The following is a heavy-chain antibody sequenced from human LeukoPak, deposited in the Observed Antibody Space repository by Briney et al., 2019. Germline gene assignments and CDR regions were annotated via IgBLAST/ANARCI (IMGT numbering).Heavy chain of an antibody. CDR2: IYYSGST. D-gene: IGHD2-2*03. J-gene: IGHJ5*02. V-gene: IGHV4-39*07. CDR1: GGSISSSSYY. CDR3: ARVLGYCSSTSCYGLRVDP. Sequence: PSETLSLTCTVSGGSISSSSYYWGWIRQPPGKGLEWIGSIYYSGSTYYNPSLKSRVTISVDTSKNQFSLKLSSVTAADTAVYYCARVLGYCSSTSCYGLRVDPWGQGTLVTVSS.